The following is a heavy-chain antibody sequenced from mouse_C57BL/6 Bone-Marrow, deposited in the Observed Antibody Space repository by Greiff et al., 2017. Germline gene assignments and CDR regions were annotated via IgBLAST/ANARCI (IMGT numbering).Heavy chain of an antibody. V-gene: IGHV1-82*01. J-gene: IGHJ3*01. CDR2: MYPGDGDT. CDR3: ALRFAY. Sequence: QVQLQQSGPELVKPGASVTISCKASGYAFSSSWMNWVKQRPGKGLEWIGRMYPGDGDTNYNGKFKGKATLTADKSSSTAYMQLSSLTSEDSAVYFCALRFAYWGQGTLVTVSA. CDR1: GYAFSSSW.